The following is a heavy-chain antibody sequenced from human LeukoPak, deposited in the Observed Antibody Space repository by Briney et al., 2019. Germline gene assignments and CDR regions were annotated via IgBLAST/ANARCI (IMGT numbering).Heavy chain of an antibody. CDR1: GGSISSGSYY. D-gene: IGHD3-10*01. CDR2: IYTSGGT. CDR3: ARVLARGVRGVILGYYMDV. Sequence: SETLSLTYTVSGGSISSGSYYWSWIRQPAGKGLEWIGHIYTSGGTNYNPSLKSRVTISVDTSKNQFSLKLSSVTAADTAVYYCARVLARGVRGVILGYYMDVWGKGTTVTVSS. V-gene: IGHV4-61*09. J-gene: IGHJ6*03.